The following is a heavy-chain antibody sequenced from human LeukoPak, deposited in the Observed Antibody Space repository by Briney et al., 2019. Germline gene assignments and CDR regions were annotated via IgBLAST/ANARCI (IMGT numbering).Heavy chain of an antibody. D-gene: IGHD3-9*01. CDR2: ISAYNGNT. J-gene: IGHJ6*02. CDR1: GYTFTNYG. CDR3: ARETRRRYFESYYGMDV. V-gene: IGHV1-18*01. Sequence: GASVKVSCKASGYTFTNYGVSWVRQAPGQGLEWMGWISAYNGNTNYAQKLQGRVTMTTDTSTSTAYMELRSLRSDDTAVYYCARETRRRYFESYYGMDVWGQGTTVTVSS.